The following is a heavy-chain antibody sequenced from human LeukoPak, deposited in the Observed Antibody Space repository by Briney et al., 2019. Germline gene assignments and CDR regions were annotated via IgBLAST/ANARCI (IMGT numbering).Heavy chain of an antibody. J-gene: IGHJ6*02. Sequence: GASVKVFCEASGYTFTGYYMHWVRQAPGQGLEWMGWINPNSGGTNYAQKFQGRVTMTRDTSISTAYIELSRLRSDDTAVYYCAGDKVTMIVVVGRYYGMDVWGQGTTVTVSS. D-gene: IGHD3-22*01. CDR2: INPNSGGT. V-gene: IGHV1-2*02. CDR3: AGDKVTMIVVVGRYYGMDV. CDR1: GYTFTGYY.